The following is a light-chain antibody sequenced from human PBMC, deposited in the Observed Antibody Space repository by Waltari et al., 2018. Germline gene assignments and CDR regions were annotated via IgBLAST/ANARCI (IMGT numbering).Light chain of an antibody. CDR1: QSVSSN. CDR2: GAS. V-gene: IGKV3-15*01. J-gene: IGKJ1*01. CDR3: QQYKNWPTWT. Sequence: ETVMTQSPATLSVSPGERATLSCRASQSVSSNLAWYQQKPGQAPRLLIYGASTRATGIPARFSGSGAGTEFTLTISSLQSEDFAVYYCQQYKNWPTWTFGQGTKVEIK.